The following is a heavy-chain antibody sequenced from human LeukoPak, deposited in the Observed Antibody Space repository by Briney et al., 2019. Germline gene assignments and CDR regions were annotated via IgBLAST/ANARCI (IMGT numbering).Heavy chain of an antibody. J-gene: IGHJ6*03. D-gene: IGHD5-18*01. V-gene: IGHV1-69*13. Sequence: ASVKVSCKASGGTFTIYAISWVRQAPGQGLEWMGGIIPIFGTANYAQKFQGRVTITADESTGTVYMELSSLRSEDTAVYYCTRGIQLWSDYYYYYMDVWGKGTTVTVSS. CDR2: IIPIFGTA. CDR3: TRGIQLWSDYYYYYMDV. CDR1: GGTFTIYA.